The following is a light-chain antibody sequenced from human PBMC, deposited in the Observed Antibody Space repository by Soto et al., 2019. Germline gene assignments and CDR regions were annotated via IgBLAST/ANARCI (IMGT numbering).Light chain of an antibody. CDR1: QSVTGTY. Sequence: EIVLTQSPGTLSLSPGERATLSCRASQSVTGTYLAWYQQKPGQAPRLLIYGASTRATGIPDRFSGSGSGTDFTLAISRLEPEDFAVYYCQQYGRSPPKTFGQGNKVEIK. CDR2: GAS. J-gene: IGKJ1*01. V-gene: IGKV3-20*01. CDR3: QQYGRSPPKT.